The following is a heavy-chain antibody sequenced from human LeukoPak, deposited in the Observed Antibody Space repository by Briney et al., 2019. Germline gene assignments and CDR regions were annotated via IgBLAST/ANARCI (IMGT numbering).Heavy chain of an antibody. CDR3: ARDGLAAAGTGIDY. V-gene: IGHV4-4*07. D-gene: IGHD6-13*01. J-gene: IGHJ4*02. CDR1: GGSISSYY. CDR2: IYTSGST. Sequence: PSETLSLTCTVSGGSISSYYWSWIRQPAGKGLEWIGRIYTSGSTNYNPSLKSRVTISVDTSKNQFSLKLSSVTAADTAVYYCARDGLAAAGTGIDYWGQGTLVTVSS.